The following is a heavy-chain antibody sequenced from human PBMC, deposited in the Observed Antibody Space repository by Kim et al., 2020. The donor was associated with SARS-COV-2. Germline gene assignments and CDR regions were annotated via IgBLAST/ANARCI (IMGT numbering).Heavy chain of an antibody. J-gene: IGHJ6*02. CDR1: GFTFSNAW. V-gene: IGHV3-15*01. D-gene: IGHD5-12*01. CDR3: TTDRVVATIKGYYYYGMDV. CDR2: IKSKTDGGTT. Sequence: GGSLRLSCAASGFTFSNAWMSWVRQAPGKGLEWVGRIKSKTDGGTTDYAAPVKGRFTISRDDSKNTLYLQMNSLKTEDTAVYYCTTDRVVATIKGYYYYGMDVWGQGTTVTVSS.